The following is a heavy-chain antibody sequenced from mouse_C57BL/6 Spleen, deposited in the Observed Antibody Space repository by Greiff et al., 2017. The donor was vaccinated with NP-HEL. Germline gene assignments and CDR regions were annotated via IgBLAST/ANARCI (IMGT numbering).Heavy chain of an antibody. V-gene: IGHV1-19*01. CDR1: GYTFTDYY. J-gene: IGHJ2*01. CDR3: ASGEFSFDY. Sequence: VHVKQSGPVLVKPGASVKMSCKASGYTFTDYYMNWVKQSHGKSLEWIGVINPYNGGTSYNQKFKGKATLTVDKSSSTAYMELNSLTSEDSAVYYCASGEFSFDYWGQGTTLTVSS. CDR2: INPYNGGT.